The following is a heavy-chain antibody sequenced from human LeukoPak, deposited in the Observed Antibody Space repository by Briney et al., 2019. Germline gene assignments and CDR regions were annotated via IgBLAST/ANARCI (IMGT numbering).Heavy chain of an antibody. Sequence: ASVKVSCKASGYTFTSYAMNWARQAPGQGLEWMGWINTNTGNPTYVQGFTGRFVFSLDTSVSTAYLQISSLKAEDIAVYYCARVSRSRGEWLFDNWGQGTLVTVSS. D-gene: IGHD3-3*01. CDR2: INTNTGNP. CDR1: GYTFTSYA. CDR3: ARVSRSRGEWLFDN. J-gene: IGHJ4*02. V-gene: IGHV7-4-1*02.